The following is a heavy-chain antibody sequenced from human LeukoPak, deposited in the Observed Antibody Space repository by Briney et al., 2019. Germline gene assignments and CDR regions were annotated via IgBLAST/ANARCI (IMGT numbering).Heavy chain of an antibody. CDR2: ISSSSSYI. CDR1: GFTFNTYW. CDR3: ARVLGRYYDSLDY. D-gene: IGHD3-22*01. J-gene: IGHJ4*02. V-gene: IGHV3-21*01. Sequence: GGSLRLSCAASGFTFNTYWMHWVRQAPGKGLEWVSSISSSSSYIYYADSVKGRFTISRDSAKNSLFLQMNSLRAEDTAVYYCARVLGRYYDSLDYWGQGTLVTVSS.